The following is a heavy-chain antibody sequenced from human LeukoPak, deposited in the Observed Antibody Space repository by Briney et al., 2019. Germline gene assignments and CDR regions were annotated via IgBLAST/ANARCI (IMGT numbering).Heavy chain of an antibody. CDR2: IRSKANSYAT. V-gene: IGHV3-73*01. CDR1: GFTFSGSA. Sequence: PGGSLRLSCAASGFTFSGSAMHWVRQASGKGLEWVGRIRSKANSYATAYAASVKGRFTISRDDSKNTAYLQMNSLKTEDTAVYYCTVNRGELVVPFYYYYMDVWGKGTTVTVSS. J-gene: IGHJ6*03. D-gene: IGHD2-2*01. CDR3: TVNRGELVVPFYYYYMDV.